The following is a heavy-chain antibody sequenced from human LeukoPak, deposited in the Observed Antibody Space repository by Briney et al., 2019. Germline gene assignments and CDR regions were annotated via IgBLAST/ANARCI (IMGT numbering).Heavy chain of an antibody. D-gene: IGHD5-24*01. J-gene: IGHJ5*02. CDR2: IYYSGST. CDR3: ARGENVDTISNNWFDP. Sequence: AETLSLTCTVSGGSISSSSYYWGWIRQPPGKGLEWIGSIYYSGSTYYNPSLKSRVTISVNTSKNQFSLKLSSVTAADTAVYYCARGENVDTISNNWFDPWGQGTLVTVSS. V-gene: IGHV4-39*07. CDR1: GGSISSSSYY.